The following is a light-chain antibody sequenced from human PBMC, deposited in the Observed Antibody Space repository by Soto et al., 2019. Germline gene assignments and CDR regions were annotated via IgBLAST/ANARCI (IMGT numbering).Light chain of an antibody. CDR1: SSNIGSYT. V-gene: IGLV1-44*01. Sequence: QSVLIQPPSASGTPGQRVTVSCSGGSSNIGSYTVNWYQQLPGAAPNLLIYSNSQRPSGVPDRFSASKSGTSASLAISGLPSEDAAEYYCAAWDDSLNGYVFGPGTKLTVL. J-gene: IGLJ1*01. CDR3: AAWDDSLNGYV. CDR2: SNS.